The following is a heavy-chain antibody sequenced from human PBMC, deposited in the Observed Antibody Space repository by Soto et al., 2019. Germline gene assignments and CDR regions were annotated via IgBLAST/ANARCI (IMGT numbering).Heavy chain of an antibody. CDR2: INPKSGGT. V-gene: IGHV1-2*04. D-gene: IGHD4-17*01. Sequence: ASVKVSCKASGYTFTGYYMHWVRQAPGQGLEWMGWINPKSGGTNYAQKFQGWVTMTRDTSISTFYMELSRLRSDDTALYYCARHGERTIRSLNWFDPWGQGTLVTVSS. CDR3: ARHGERTIRSLNWFDP. J-gene: IGHJ5*02. CDR1: GYTFTGYY.